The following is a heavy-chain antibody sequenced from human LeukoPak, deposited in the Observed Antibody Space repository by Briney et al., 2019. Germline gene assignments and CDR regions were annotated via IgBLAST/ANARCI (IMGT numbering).Heavy chain of an antibody. CDR2: IIPIFGTA. Sequence: ASVKLSCKASGGTFSSYAISWVRQAPGQGHEWMGGIIPIFGTANYAQKFQGRATITTDESTSTAYMELSSLRSEDTAVYYCARAPAAGTGYWFDPWGQGTLVTVSS. J-gene: IGHJ5*02. CDR3: ARAPAAGTGYWFDP. D-gene: IGHD6-13*01. CDR1: GGTFSSYA. V-gene: IGHV1-69*05.